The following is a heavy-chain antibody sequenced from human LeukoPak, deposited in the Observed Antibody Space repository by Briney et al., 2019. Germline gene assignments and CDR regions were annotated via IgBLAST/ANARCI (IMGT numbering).Heavy chain of an antibody. D-gene: IGHD2-21*01. J-gene: IGHJ5*02. V-gene: IGHV1-2*02. CDR2: INPNSGGT. Sequence: ASVKASCKTSGYTFTDYYLHWVRQAPGQGLEWMGWINPNSGGTSSAQKFQGRFAMTRDTSITTVYMEVAWLTSEDTAIYYCARADRLDGAPYLIGPWGQGTLVTVSS. CDR3: ARADRLDGAPYLIGP. CDR1: GYTFTDYY.